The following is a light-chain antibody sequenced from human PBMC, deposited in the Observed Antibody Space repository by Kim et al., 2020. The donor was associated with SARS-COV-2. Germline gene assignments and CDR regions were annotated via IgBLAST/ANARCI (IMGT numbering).Light chain of an antibody. Sequence: QSALTQPASVSGSPGQSITISCTGTSSDVGGYNYVSWYQQHPGKAPKLMIYDVSNRPSGVSNRFCGSKSGNTASLTISGLQAEDEADYYCSSYTSSSTSHVVFGGGTQLTVL. CDR3: SSYTSSSTSHVV. J-gene: IGLJ2*01. CDR1: SSDVGGYNY. CDR2: DVS. V-gene: IGLV2-14*03.